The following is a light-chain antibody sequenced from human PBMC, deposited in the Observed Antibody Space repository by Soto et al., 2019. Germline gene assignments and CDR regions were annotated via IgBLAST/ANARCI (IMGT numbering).Light chain of an antibody. Sequence: ETVMTQSPATLSMSPGERATLSCRASQSVSSKLAWYQQKPGQAPRLLIYGASTRATGIPARFSGSGSETEFTLTISSLQSEDFAVYYCQQYYNWPRTFGQGTKVEIK. J-gene: IGKJ1*01. CDR1: QSVSSK. V-gene: IGKV3-15*01. CDR2: GAS. CDR3: QQYYNWPRT.